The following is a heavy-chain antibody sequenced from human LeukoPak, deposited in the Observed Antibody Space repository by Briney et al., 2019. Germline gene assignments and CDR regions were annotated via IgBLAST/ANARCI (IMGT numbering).Heavy chain of an antibody. J-gene: IGHJ4*02. CDR1: GYSFTSYW. D-gene: IGHD5-24*01. CDR2: IYPGDSDT. V-gene: IGHV5-51*01. Sequence: GESLKISCKGSGYSFTSYWIGWVRQMPGKGLEWMGIIYPGDSDTRYSPSFQGQVTISADKSINTAYLQWNSLKASDTAIYFCARQDGMAIYYFDYWGQGALVTVSS. CDR3: ARQDGMAIYYFDY.